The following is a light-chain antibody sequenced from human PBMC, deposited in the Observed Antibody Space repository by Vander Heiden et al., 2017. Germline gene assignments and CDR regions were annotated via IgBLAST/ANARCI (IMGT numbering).Light chain of an antibody. J-gene: IGKJ1*01. CDR3: LQNNNWPRT. CDR2: GAS. V-gene: IGKV3-15*01. Sequence: DTVMTQSPATLSPSPGERATLPCRASQGGAGYLAWYQQKPGQAPRLLIDGASTRSTGIPVRFSGSGSGTEFTLNISRLQSEDFAVYYCLQNNNWPRTFGQGTRLEMK. CDR1: QGGAGY.